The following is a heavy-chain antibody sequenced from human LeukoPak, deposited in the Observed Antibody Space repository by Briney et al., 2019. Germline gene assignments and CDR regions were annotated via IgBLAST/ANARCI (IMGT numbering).Heavy chain of an antibody. CDR2: ISYDGSNK. Sequence: GGSLRLSCAASGFTFSSYAMHWVRQAPGKGLEWVAVISYDGSNKYYADSVKGRFTISRDNSKNTLYLQMNSLRAEDTAVYYCARPYSSSWYFCGMDVWGQGTTVTVSS. J-gene: IGHJ6*02. CDR1: GFTFSSYA. D-gene: IGHD6-13*01. CDR3: ARPYSSSWYFCGMDV. V-gene: IGHV3-30*04.